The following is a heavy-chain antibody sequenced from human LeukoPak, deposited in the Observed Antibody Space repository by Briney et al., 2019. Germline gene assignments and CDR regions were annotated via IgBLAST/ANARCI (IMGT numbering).Heavy chain of an antibody. J-gene: IGHJ6*02. V-gene: IGHV3-7*01. CDR2: IKQDGSEK. Sequence: EWVANIKQDGSEKYYVDSVKGRFTISRDNAKNSLYLQMNSLRAEDTAVYYCARAGYYGSGDYYYYGMDVWGQGTTVTVSS. D-gene: IGHD3-10*01. CDR3: ARAGYYGSGDYYYYGMDV.